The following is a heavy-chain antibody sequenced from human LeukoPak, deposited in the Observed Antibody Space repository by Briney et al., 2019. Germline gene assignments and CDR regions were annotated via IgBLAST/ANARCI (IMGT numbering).Heavy chain of an antibody. J-gene: IGHJ4*02. Sequence: PGRSLRLSCAASGFTFRRHIMVWVRQAPGKGLEWVALISHDGLNDFYIDSVKGRFTISRDTSKNTLSLQMHSLRTEDTAVYYCARDRGYSSFDYWGQGTLVTVSS. CDR2: ISHDGLND. CDR1: GFTFRRHI. V-gene: IGHV3-30*10. D-gene: IGHD4-23*01. CDR3: ARDRGYSSFDY.